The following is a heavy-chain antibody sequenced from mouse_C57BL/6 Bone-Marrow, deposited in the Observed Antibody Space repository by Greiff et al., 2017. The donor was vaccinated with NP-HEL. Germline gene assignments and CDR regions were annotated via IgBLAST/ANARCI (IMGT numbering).Heavy chain of an antibody. D-gene: IGHD1-1*01. CDR3: ARKDGSSSFAY. CDR2: IWTGGGT. J-gene: IGHJ3*01. V-gene: IGHV2-9-1*01. CDR1: GFSLTSYA. Sequence: VKLVESGPGLVAPSQSLSITCTVSGFSLTSYAISWVRQPPGKGLEWLGVIWTGGGTNYNSALKYRLSISKANSKSQVFLKKNRLQTDDTARYYCARKDGSSSFAYWGQGTLVTVSA.